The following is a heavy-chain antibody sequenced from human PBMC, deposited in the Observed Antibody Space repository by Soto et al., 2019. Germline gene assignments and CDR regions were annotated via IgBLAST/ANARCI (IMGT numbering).Heavy chain of an antibody. J-gene: IGHJ6*02. D-gene: IGHD6-25*01. CDR1: GGSISNFY. CDR3: ARHKDAGSDRGGMDV. Sequence: VQLQESGPGLVKPSETLSLTCTFSGGSISNFYWTWIRQPPGKGLEWIGNVHYSGSTYYHPSVKSRVTTSVDTDKNQLSLNLSSVTAADTAVYYCARHKDAGSDRGGMDVWGQGTTVTVSS. CDR2: VHYSGST. V-gene: IGHV4-59*08.